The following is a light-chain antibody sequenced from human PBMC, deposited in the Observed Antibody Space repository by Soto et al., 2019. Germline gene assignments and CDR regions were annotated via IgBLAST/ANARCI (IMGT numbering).Light chain of an antibody. CDR1: QSISNW. J-gene: IGKJ1*01. Sequence: DIQMTQSPSTLSASVGDRVTITCRASQSISNWLAWYQQKPGKAPKLLMYKASSLESGVPSRFSGSGSGTELTLTISSLQPDDFATYYCQQYNSYPWAFGQGTKVEIK. V-gene: IGKV1-5*03. CDR3: QQYNSYPWA. CDR2: KAS.